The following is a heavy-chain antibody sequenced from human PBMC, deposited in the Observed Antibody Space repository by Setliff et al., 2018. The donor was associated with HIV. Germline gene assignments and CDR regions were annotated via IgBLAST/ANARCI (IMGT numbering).Heavy chain of an antibody. Sequence: ASETLSLTCTVSGGSVSTTNYYWSWIRQPPGKGLEWIGYIHYSGSAAYYSPSLQSRSTISIDTSKNQFSLRLTSVTAAVTAIYYCAREVDVLTTSDAFDIWGRGTMVTVSS. D-gene: IGHD2-21*02. V-gene: IGHV4-30-4*08. CDR3: AREVDVLTTSDAFDI. J-gene: IGHJ3*02. CDR1: GGSVSTTNYY. CDR2: IHYSGSAA.